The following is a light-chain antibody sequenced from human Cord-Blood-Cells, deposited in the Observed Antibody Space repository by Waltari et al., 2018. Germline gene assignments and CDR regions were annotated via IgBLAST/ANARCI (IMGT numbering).Light chain of an antibody. Sequence: EIVLTQSPATLSLSPGERATLSCRASQSVSSYLAWYQQKPGQAPRLLIYDASNRATGIPARFSGSGSGTDFTLTISSLEPEDFAVYCCQQRSNWYTFGQGTKPEIK. CDR3: QQRSNWYT. V-gene: IGKV3-11*01. J-gene: IGKJ2*01. CDR1: QSVSSY. CDR2: DAS.